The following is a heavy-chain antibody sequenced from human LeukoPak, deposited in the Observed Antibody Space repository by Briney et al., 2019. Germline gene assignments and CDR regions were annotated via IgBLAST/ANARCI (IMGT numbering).Heavy chain of an antibody. J-gene: IGHJ4*02. CDR1: GGSISSYY. Sequence: SETLSLTCTVSGGSISSYYWSWIRQPPGKGLEWIGYIYYSGSTNYNPPLKSRVTISVDTSKNQFSLKLSSVTAADTAVYYCARVGTPVDTAMVLLRFDYWGQGTLVTVSS. D-gene: IGHD5-18*01. V-gene: IGHV4-59*01. CDR3: ARVGTPVDTAMVLLRFDY. CDR2: IYYSGST.